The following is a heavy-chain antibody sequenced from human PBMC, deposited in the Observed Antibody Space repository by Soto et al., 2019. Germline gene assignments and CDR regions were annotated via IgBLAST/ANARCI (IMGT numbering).Heavy chain of an antibody. Sequence: PSETLSLTCTVSGGSISSGDYYWSWIRQPPGKGLEWIGYIYYSGSTYYNPSLKSRVTISVDTSKNQFSLKLSSVTAADTAVYYCARDRHYDFWSGYTQTGLIYGMDVWGQGTTVTVSS. CDR3: ARDRHYDFWSGYTQTGLIYGMDV. J-gene: IGHJ6*02. D-gene: IGHD3-3*01. CDR1: GGSISSGDYY. CDR2: IYYSGST. V-gene: IGHV4-30-4*01.